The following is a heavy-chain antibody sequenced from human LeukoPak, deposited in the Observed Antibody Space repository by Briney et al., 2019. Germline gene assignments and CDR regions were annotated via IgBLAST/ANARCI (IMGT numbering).Heavy chain of an antibody. CDR2: IYYSGGT. CDR1: GGSISSGVYY. D-gene: IGHD3-3*01. Sequence: SQTLSLTCSVSGGSISSGVYYWSWIRQPPGKGLAWIGYIYYSGGTYYNPSLKSRVTISVDTSKNQFSLKLSSVTAADTAVYYCARENAEWLIDYWGQGALVTVSS. V-gene: IGHV4-30-4*08. J-gene: IGHJ4*02. CDR3: ARENAEWLIDY.